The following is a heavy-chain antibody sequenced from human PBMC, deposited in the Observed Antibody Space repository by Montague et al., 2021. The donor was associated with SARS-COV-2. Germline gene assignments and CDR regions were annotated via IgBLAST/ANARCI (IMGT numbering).Heavy chain of an antibody. CDR1: GGSVSRISSH. J-gene: IGHJ4*02. D-gene: IGHD3-10*01. Sequence: SETLSLTCTVSGGSVSRISSHWGWIRQPPGKGLEYIGSFYYAGGTQYNPSLKSRVTISVDTSKDQFSLKMNSVTAADTAVYFCARLYGSCFDYWGQGTLVTVSS. CDR2: FYYAGGT. CDR3: ARLYGSCFDY. V-gene: IGHV4-39*01.